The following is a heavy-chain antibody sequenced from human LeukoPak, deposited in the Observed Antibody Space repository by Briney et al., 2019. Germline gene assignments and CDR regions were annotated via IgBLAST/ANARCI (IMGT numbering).Heavy chain of an antibody. Sequence: PSETLSLTCTVSGPSISSYYWSWIRHPPGKGLEWIGYIYYSGSTNYNPSLKSRVTISVDTSKNQFSLKLRSVTAADTAVYYCARDSAAGRFDYWGQGTLVTVSS. CDR3: ARDSAAGRFDY. V-gene: IGHV4-59*12. J-gene: IGHJ4*02. D-gene: IGHD6-13*01. CDR2: IYYSGST. CDR1: GPSISSYY.